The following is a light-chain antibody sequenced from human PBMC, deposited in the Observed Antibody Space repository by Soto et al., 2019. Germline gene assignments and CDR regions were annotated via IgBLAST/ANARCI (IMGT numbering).Light chain of an antibody. V-gene: IGKV3-15*01. CDR3: LQYDDWPSWT. J-gene: IGKJ1*01. Sequence: EIVLTQSPGTLSLSPGERATLSCRASQSVRSNLAWYQQKPGQAPRLLMYAASTRAAGIPARFSGTGSGTEFTLTISSLQSEDFTVYYCLQYDDWPSWTFGQGTKVDIK. CDR1: QSVRSN. CDR2: AAS.